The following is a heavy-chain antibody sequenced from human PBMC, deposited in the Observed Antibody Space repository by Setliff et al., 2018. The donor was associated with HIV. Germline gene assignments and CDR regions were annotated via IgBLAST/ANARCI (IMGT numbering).Heavy chain of an antibody. D-gene: IGHD3-3*01. Sequence: ASVKVSCKASGFTFTDYSIHWVRQAPGQRLEWMGWINAGTGNIRHSQRFQDRLTMTGDTSATTAYMELSSLRSEDTAVYYCARVSEETYSDFWSGYYPFEIWGQGTMVTVSS. CDR1: GFTFTDYS. CDR2: INAGTGNI. J-gene: IGHJ3*02. V-gene: IGHV1-3*01. CDR3: ARVSEETYSDFWSGYYPFEI.